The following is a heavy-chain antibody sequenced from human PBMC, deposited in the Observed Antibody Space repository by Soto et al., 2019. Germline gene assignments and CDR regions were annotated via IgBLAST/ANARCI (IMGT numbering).Heavy chain of an antibody. V-gene: IGHV3-30-3*01. CDR1: GFNFSSYA. CDR2: ISYDGSNK. J-gene: IGHJ6*02. Sequence: PGGSLRISCAASGFNFSSYAMHWVRQATGKGLEWVAVISYDGSNKYYADSVKGRFTISRDNSKNTLYLQMNSLRTEDTAVYYCARDRLRYNWNDFPYYYYGMDVWGQGTTVTVSS. CDR3: ARDRLRYNWNDFPYYYYGMDV. D-gene: IGHD1-1*01.